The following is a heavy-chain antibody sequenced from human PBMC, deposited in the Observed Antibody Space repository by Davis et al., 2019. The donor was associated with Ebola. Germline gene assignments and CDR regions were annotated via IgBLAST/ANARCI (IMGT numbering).Heavy chain of an antibody. J-gene: IGHJ6*03. V-gene: IGHV1-2*02. CDR3: ARDLEGRDGSSWSYYYYYMDV. CDR1: GGTFSSYA. Sequence: ASVKVSCKASGGTFSSYAISWVRQAPGQGLEWMGWINPNSGGTNYAQKFQGRVTMTRDTSIRTAYMELSRLRSDDTAVYYCARDLEGRDGSSWSYYYYYMDVWGKGTTVTVSS. D-gene: IGHD6-13*01. CDR2: INPNSGGT.